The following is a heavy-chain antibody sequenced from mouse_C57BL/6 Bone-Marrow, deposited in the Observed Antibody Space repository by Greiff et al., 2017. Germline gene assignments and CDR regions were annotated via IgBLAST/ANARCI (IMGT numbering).Heavy chain of an antibody. V-gene: IGHV1-82*01. CDR2: IYPGDGDT. J-gene: IGHJ3*01. Sequence: LVESGASVKISCKASGYAFSSSWMNWVKQRPGKGLEWIGRIYPGDGDTNYNGKFKGKATLTADKSSSTAYMQLSSLTSEDSAVYFCARPRQLRLSFAYWGQGTLVTVSA. CDR3: ARPRQLRLSFAY. CDR1: GYAFSSSW. D-gene: IGHD3-2*02.